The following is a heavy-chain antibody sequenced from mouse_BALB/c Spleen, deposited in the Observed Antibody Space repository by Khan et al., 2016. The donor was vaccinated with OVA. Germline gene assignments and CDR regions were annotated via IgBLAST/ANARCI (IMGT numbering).Heavy chain of an antibody. V-gene: IGHV1S136*01. CDR2: INPYSGGT. Sequence: EVQLQQSGPELVKPGASVKMSCKASGYIFTNYVLHWVKQKHGQGLEWIGYINPYSGGTKYNEKLKGKATLASDKSSIKAYMELSSLTSEDSAFYFCARGNWQSYYFDCWGQGTTLTLSS. CDR1: GYIFTNYV. CDR3: ARGNWQSYYFDC. D-gene: IGHD4-1*01. J-gene: IGHJ2*01.